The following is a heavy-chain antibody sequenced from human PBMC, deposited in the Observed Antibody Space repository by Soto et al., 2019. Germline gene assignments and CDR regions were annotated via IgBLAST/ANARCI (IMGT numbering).Heavy chain of an antibody. CDR1: GDSVSSNSAA. CDR3: TKQNGDSQTYNGMDV. Sequence: PSQTLSLTCAISGDSVSSNSAAWNWIRQSPSGGLEWLGRAYYRSQWYYDSAVSVRSRITVIPDTSKNQFSLQLNSVTPEDTAVYYCTKQNGDSQTYNGMDVWGQGTTVTVS. J-gene: IGHJ6*02. D-gene: IGHD2-21*02. CDR2: AYYRSQWYY. V-gene: IGHV6-1*01.